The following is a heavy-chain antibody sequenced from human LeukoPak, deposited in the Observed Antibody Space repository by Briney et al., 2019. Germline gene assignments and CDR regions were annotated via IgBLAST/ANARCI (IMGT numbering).Heavy chain of an antibody. CDR3: AKAPVTTCSGTFCYPFDY. CDR1: GFTVSSYY. Sequence: GGSLRLSCVASGFTVSSYYVSWVRQAPGKGLEWVSVIYSGGTTYYADSVRGRLTISRDSSKNTLYLQMSSLRAEDAGVYYCAKAPVTTCSGTFCYPFDYWAREPWSPSPQ. CDR2: IYSGGTT. D-gene: IGHD2-15*01. J-gene: IGHJ4*02. V-gene: IGHV3-53*01.